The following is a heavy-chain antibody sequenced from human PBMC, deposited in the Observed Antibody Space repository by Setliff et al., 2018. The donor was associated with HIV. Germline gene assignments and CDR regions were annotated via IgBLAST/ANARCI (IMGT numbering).Heavy chain of an antibody. CDR3: ARVPRITTLRNAFDI. J-gene: IGHJ3*02. Sequence: SETLSLTCTVSGGSISSHYWSWIRQPPGKGLEWIGYIFYSGNTNYNPSLKSRVTISVDTSKNQFSLKLSSVTAADTAIYYCARVPRITTLRNAFDIWGQGTMVTVSS. CDR2: IFYSGNT. CDR1: GGSISSHY. D-gene: IGHD3-3*01. V-gene: IGHV4-59*11.